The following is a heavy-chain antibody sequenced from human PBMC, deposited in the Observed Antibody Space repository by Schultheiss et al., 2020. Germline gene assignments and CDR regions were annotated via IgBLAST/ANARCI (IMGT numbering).Heavy chain of an antibody. Sequence: GESLKISCKGSGYSFTSYWIGWVRQMPGKGLEWMGIIYPGDSDTRYSPSFQGQVTISADKSISTAYLQWSSLKASDTAMYYCATGSHIVVVPAAIHPYYYYGMDVWGQGTTVTVSS. J-gene: IGHJ6*02. D-gene: IGHD2-2*02. CDR3: ATGSHIVVVPAAIHPYYYYGMDV. V-gene: IGHV5-51*01. CDR2: IYPGDSDT. CDR1: GYSFTSYW.